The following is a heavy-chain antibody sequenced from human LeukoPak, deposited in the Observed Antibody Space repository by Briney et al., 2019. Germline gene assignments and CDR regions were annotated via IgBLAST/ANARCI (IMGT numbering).Heavy chain of an antibody. J-gene: IGHJ4*02. CDR3: ARDLVMSGTTGDLGY. D-gene: IGHD1-7*01. V-gene: IGHV1-69*05. CDR1: GGTFSSYA. CDR2: IIPIFGTA. Sequence: VASVKVSCKASGGTFSSYAISWVRQAPGQGLEWMGRIIPIFGTAIYAQKFQGRVTITTDESTSTAYMEVSSLRSEDTAVYYCARDLVMSGTTGDLGYWGQGTLVTVSS.